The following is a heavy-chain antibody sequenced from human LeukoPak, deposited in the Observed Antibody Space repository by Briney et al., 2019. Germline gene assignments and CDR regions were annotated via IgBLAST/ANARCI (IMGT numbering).Heavy chain of an antibody. D-gene: IGHD6-19*01. CDR3: AKDQTIAVAGTSDY. CDR1: GFTFSSYA. CDR2: ISGSGGST. Sequence: TGGSLRLSCAASGFTFSSYAMSWVRQAPGKGLEWVSAISGSGGSTYYADSVKGRFTISRDNSKNTLYLQMNSLRAEDTAVYYCAKDQTIAVAGTSDYWGQGTLVTVSS. V-gene: IGHV3-23*01. J-gene: IGHJ4*02.